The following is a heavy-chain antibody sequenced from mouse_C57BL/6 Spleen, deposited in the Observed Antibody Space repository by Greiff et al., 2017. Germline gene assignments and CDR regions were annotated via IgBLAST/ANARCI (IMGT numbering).Heavy chain of an antibody. J-gene: IGHJ2*01. D-gene: IGHD2-4*01. CDR2: ISSGGDYI. CDR1: GFTFSSYA. V-gene: IGHV5-9-1*02. Sequence: EVQLVESGEGLVKPGGSLKLSCAASGFTFSSYAMSWVRQTPEKRLEWVAYISSGGDYIYYADTVKGRFTISRDNARNTLYLQMSSLKSEDTAMYYCTRARSTMITSPYFDYWGQGTTRTVSS. CDR3: TRARSTMITSPYFDY.